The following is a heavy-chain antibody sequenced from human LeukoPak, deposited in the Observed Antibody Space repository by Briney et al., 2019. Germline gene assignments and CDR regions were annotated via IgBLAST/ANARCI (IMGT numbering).Heavy chain of an antibody. D-gene: IGHD3-22*01. Sequence: SETLSLTCSVSGYSISSGYYWGWIRQPPGKGLEWIGSIYHSGSTYYNPSLKSRVTISVDTSKNQFSLKLSSVTAADTAVYYCARAGTGDSSGYVLRTGPRYYYYMDVWGKGTTVTISS. CDR2: IYHSGST. J-gene: IGHJ6*03. CDR3: ARAGTGDSSGYVLRTGPRYYYYMDV. V-gene: IGHV4-38-2*02. CDR1: GYSISSGYY.